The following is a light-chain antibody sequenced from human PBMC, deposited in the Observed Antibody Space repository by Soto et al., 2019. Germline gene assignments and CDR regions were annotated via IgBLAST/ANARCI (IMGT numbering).Light chain of an antibody. Sequence: EVVLTQSPGTLSLSPGERATLSCRASQSIARTYLAWYQQKPGQAPRLLIYDISTRATGIPDRFSASGSGTDFTLTISGLETEDFAVYYCQQYGYSPITFGQGTRQEIK. J-gene: IGKJ5*01. CDR3: QQYGYSPIT. CDR1: QSIARTY. CDR2: DIS. V-gene: IGKV3-20*01.